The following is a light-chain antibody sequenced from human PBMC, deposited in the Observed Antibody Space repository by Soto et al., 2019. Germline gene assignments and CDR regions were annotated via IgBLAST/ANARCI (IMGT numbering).Light chain of an antibody. Sequence: DTVLTQSPGTLSLSPGETATLTCSASHSVSSTFLAWYQQKPGLAPTLLIYDADSRATGIPDRFSGSGFGTHFTLTISSLEPEDFAMYYCQQSASSVTFGQGTRLEIK. J-gene: IGKJ5*01. CDR3: QQSASSVT. V-gene: IGKV3-20*01. CDR1: HSVSSTF. CDR2: DAD.